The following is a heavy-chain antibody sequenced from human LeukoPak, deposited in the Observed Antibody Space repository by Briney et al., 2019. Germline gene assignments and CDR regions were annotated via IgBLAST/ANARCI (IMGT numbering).Heavy chain of an antibody. J-gene: IGHJ4*02. Sequence: GGALRLSCAASGFTDSTNYMNWVRQAPGKELEWVSVIYSGGSTYYADSVKGRFTISRDNAKNSLYLQMNSLRAEDTAVYYCAKERRGTELHWGQGTLVTVSS. CDR1: GFTDSTNY. D-gene: IGHD3-16*01. CDR2: IYSGGST. CDR3: AKERRGTELH. V-gene: IGHV3-53*01.